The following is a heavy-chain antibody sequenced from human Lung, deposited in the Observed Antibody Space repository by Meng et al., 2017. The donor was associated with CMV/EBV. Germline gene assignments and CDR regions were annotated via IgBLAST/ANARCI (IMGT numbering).Heavy chain of an antibody. D-gene: IGHD2/OR15-2a*01. J-gene: IGHJ4*02. V-gene: IGHV1-69*10. CDR3: ARGRGNQPLFDF. Sequence: QLVQSGAEVKKPGSSVKVACKTSGGSFSTYTFSWVRQAPGQGLEWMGGLIPVLNKAKSAPRFQDRVTFTADETTTTAYMELSSLTFEDTAVYFCARGRGNQPLFDFWGQGTLVTVSS. CDR2: LIPVLNKA. CDR1: GGSFSTYT.